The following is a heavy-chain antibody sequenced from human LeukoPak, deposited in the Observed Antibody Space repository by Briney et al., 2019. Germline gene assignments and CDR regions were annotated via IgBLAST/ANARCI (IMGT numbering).Heavy chain of an antibody. J-gene: IGHJ4*02. D-gene: IGHD6-6*01. CDR3: ARGLSSSSSGY. CDR2: IYYSGST. Sequence: SETLSLTCAVYGGSFSGYYWSWIRQPPGKGLEWIGSIYYSGSTYYNPSLKSRVTISVDTSKNQFSLKLSSVTAADTAVYYCARGLSSSSSGYWGQGTLVTVSS. V-gene: IGHV4-34*01. CDR1: GGSFSGYY.